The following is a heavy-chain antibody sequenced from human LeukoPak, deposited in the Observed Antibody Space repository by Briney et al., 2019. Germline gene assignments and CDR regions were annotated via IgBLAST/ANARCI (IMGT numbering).Heavy chain of an antibody. D-gene: IGHD1-1*01. CDR3: ARPDRRYNWNRYFDY. Sequence: SETLSLTCSVSGGSISSSTYYWGWIRQPPRKGLEWIGSIYYSGSTHYNPSLKSRVTISVDTSKNQFSLKLSSVTAADTAVFYCARPDRRYNWNRYFDYWGQGTLVTVSS. J-gene: IGHJ4*02. CDR1: GGSISSSTYY. CDR2: IYYSGST. V-gene: IGHV4-39*01.